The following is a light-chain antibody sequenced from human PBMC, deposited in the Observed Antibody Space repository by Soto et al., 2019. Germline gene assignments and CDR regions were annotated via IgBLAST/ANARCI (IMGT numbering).Light chain of an antibody. Sequence: DIQLTQSPSFLSASVGARVTITCRASQGISSYLAWYQQEPGKAPKPLIYAASTLQSGVPSRFSGGGSGTEFTLTISSLQPEDFATYYCQQLKSYPVTFGGGTKVEIK. CDR3: QQLKSYPVT. V-gene: IGKV1-9*01. J-gene: IGKJ4*01. CDR1: QGISSY. CDR2: AAS.